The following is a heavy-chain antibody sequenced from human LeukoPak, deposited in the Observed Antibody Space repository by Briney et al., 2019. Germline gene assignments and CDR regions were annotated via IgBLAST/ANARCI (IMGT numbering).Heavy chain of an antibody. CDR2: INPNSGGT. V-gene: IGHV1-2*02. D-gene: IGHD5-12*01. CDR3: AREWGGCSGYDSSAFDI. Sequence: GASVKVSCKASGYTFTGYYMHWVRQAPGQGLEWMGWINPNSGGTNYAQKFQGRVTMTRDTSISTAYMELSRLRSDDTAVYYCAREWGGCSGYDSSAFDIWGQGTMVTVSS. J-gene: IGHJ3*02. CDR1: GYTFTGYY.